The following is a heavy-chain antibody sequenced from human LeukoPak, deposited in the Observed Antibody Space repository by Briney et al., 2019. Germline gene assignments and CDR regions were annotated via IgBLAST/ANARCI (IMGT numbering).Heavy chain of an antibody. D-gene: IGHD2-21*02. Sequence: GGSLRLSCAASGFSVSNTYTSWVRQAPGKGLEWVSIIYSGGNTYYADSVKGRFTISRDNSKNTLYLQMNRLRPEDTAVYYCARGTVTAPAYWGQGTLVTVSS. V-gene: IGHV3-53*01. J-gene: IGHJ4*02. CDR1: GFSVSNTY. CDR3: ARGTVTAPAY. CDR2: IYSGGNT.